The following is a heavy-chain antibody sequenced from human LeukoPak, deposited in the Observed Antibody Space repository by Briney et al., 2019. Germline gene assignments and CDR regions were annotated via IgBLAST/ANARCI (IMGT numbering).Heavy chain of an antibody. Sequence: PGGSLRLSCAASGFTFSGSAMHWVRQASGKGLEWVGRIRSKTNSYATSYAASVKGRFALSRDDSKNTAYLQMNSLKTEDTAVYYCTRDQTPYYWGQGTLVTVSS. CDR3: TRDQTPYY. CDR2: IRSKTNSYAT. CDR1: GFTFSGSA. V-gene: IGHV3-73*01. J-gene: IGHJ4*02.